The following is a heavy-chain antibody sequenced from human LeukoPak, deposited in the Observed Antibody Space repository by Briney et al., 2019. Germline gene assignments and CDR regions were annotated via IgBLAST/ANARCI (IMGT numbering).Heavy chain of an antibody. CDR1: GGTFSSYA. CDR2: IIPTFGTA. V-gene: IGHV1-69*05. Sequence: SSVKVSCKASGGTFSSYAISWVRQAPGQGLEWMGGIIPTFGTANYAQKFQARVTITTDESTSTAYMELSSLRSEDTAVYYCASRIAVAGTEPVGYYYMDVWGKGTTVTVSS. D-gene: IGHD6-19*01. J-gene: IGHJ6*03. CDR3: ASRIAVAGTEPVGYYYMDV.